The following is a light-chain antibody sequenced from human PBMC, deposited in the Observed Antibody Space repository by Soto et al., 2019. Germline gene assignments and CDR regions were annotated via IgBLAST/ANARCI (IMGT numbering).Light chain of an antibody. CDR1: SSDVGGYNY. CDR3: QSYDSSLSAPYV. J-gene: IGLJ1*01. Sequence: QSVLTQPPSASGSPGQSVAISCTGTSSDVGGYNYVSWYQQHPGKAPKLMIYEVNKRPSGVPDRFSGSKSGNTASLTVSGLQAEDEADYYCQSYDSSLSAPYVFGTGTKVTVL. V-gene: IGLV2-8*01. CDR2: EVN.